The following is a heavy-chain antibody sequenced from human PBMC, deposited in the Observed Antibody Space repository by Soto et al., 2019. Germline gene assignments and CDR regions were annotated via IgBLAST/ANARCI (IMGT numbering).Heavy chain of an antibody. J-gene: IGHJ6*03. CDR2: MNPNSGNT. Sequence: GASVKVSCKSSGYTFTSYDINCVRQATGQGLEWMGWMNPNSGNTGYAQKFQGRITMTRNTSISTAYMELSSLRSEDTAVYYCARVTLGDSENYYYYMDVWGKGTTVTVSS. CDR1: GYTFTSYD. V-gene: IGHV1-8*01. D-gene: IGHD3-16*01. CDR3: ARVTLGDSENYYYYMDV.